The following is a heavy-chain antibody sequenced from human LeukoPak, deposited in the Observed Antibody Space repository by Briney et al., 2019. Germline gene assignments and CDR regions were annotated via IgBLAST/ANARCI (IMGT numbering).Heavy chain of an antibody. CDR3: ARDLGVGYAFDI. V-gene: IGHV1-46*01. Sequence: ASVKVSCKASGYTFTSYYMHWVRQAPGQGLEWMGIINPSGGSSSYAQKFQGRVTMTRDTSTSTVYMELSSLRSEDAAVYYCARDLGVGYAFDIWGQGTMVTVSS. CDR2: INPSGGSS. J-gene: IGHJ3*02. D-gene: IGHD3-3*01. CDR1: GYTFTSYY.